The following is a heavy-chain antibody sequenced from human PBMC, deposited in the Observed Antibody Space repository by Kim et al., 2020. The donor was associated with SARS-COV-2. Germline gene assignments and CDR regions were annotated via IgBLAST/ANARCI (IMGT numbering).Heavy chain of an antibody. V-gene: IGHV1-2*02. D-gene: IGHD6-13*01. J-gene: IGHJ4*02. CDR3: ARGGSSWRHKFDY. Sequence: AQKFQGRVTMTRDTSISTAYMELSRLRSDDTAVYYCARGGSSWRHKFDYWGQGTLVTVSS.